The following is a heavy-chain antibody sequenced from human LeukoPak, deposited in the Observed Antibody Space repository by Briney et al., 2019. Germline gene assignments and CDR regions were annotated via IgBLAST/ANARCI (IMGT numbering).Heavy chain of an antibody. J-gene: IGHJ4*02. D-gene: IGHD3-22*01. CDR3: AKRGVVIRVILVGFHKEAYYFDS. V-gene: IGHV3-23*01. Sequence: PGGSLRLSCAVSGITLSNYGMTWVRQAPGKGLEWVAGISDSGGRTNYADSVRGRFTISRDNPKNTLYLQMNSLRAEDTAVYFCAKRGVVIRVILVGFHKEAYYFDSWGQGVLVTVSS. CDR1: GITLSNYG. CDR2: ISDSGGRT.